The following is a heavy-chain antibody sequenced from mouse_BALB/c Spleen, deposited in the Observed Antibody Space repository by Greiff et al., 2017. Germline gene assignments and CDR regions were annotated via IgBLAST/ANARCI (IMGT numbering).Heavy chain of an antibody. Sequence: EVQVVESGGGLVKPGGSLKLSCAASGFTFSDYYMYWVRQTPEKRLEWVATISDGGSYTYYPDSVKGRFTISRDNAKNNLYLQMSSLKSEDTAMYYCARSRNYAMDDWGQGTSVTVSS. CDR1: GFTFSDYY. CDR3: ARSRNYAMDD. CDR2: ISDGGSYT. V-gene: IGHV5-4*02. J-gene: IGHJ4*01. D-gene: IGHD1-1*01.